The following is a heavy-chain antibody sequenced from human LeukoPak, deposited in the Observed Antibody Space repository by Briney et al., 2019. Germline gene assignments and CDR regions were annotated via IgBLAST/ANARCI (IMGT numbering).Heavy chain of an antibody. Sequence: ASVKVSCKASGYTFTSFDISWVRQAPGQELEWMGWISVYNGDTNYAQKLQDRVTMTTDTSTSTAYMELRSLRSDDTAVYYCARVSRGVNICDSWGQGTPVTVSS. CDR2: ISVYNGDT. CDR1: GYTFTSFD. D-gene: IGHD2/OR15-2a*01. J-gene: IGHJ4*02. V-gene: IGHV1-18*01. CDR3: ARVSRGVNICDS.